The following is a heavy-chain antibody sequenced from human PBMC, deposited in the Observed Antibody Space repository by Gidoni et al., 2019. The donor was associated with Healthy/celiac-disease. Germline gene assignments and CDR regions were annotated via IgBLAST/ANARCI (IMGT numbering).Heavy chain of an antibody. D-gene: IGHD6-6*01. CDR1: GFTFSSYA. Sequence: EVQLLESGGGLVQPGGSLRLSCAASGFTFSSYALSWVRQAPGKGLEWVSAISGSGGSTYYADSVKGRFTISRDNSKNTLYLQMNSLRAEDTAVYYCAKCVIIAARLRSKKEKDAFDIWGQGTMVTVSS. CDR3: AKCVIIAARLRSKKEKDAFDI. V-gene: IGHV3-23*01. CDR2: ISGSGGST. J-gene: IGHJ3*02.